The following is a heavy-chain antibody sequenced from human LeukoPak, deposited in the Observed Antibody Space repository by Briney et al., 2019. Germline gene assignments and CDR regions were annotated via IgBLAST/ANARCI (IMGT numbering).Heavy chain of an antibody. CDR1: GYTFTGYY. V-gene: IGHV1-2*02. CDR3: ARAYSSSWYSYYYYMDV. D-gene: IGHD6-13*01. J-gene: IGHJ6*03. Sequence: ASVKVSCKASGYTFTGYYMHWVRQAPGQGLEWMGWINPNSGGTNYAQKFQGRVTMTRDTSISTAYMELSSLRSEDTAVYYCARAYSSSWYSYYYYMDVWGKGTTVTVSS. CDR2: INPNSGGT.